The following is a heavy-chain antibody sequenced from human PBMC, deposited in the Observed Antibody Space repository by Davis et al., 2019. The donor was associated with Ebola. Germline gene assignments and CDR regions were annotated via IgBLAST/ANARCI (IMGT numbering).Heavy chain of an antibody. CDR1: GGSVSSGRYY. Sequence: SETLSLTCTVSGGSVSSGRYYWNWVRQSPGKGLEWIGYIYYNGNTNYNPSLKSRVTISVDTSKNQFSLKLSSVTAADTAVYYCATMDGGNSGLYYYYGMDVWGKGTTVTVSS. V-gene: IGHV4-61*01. J-gene: IGHJ6*04. CDR3: ATMDGGNSGLYYYYGMDV. CDR2: IYYNGNT. D-gene: IGHD4-23*01.